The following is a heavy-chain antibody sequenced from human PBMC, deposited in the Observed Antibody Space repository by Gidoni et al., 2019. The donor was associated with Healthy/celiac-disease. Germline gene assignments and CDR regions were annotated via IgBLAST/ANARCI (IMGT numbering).Heavy chain of an antibody. CDR3: ARDPATYVGNWFDP. V-gene: IGHV3-7*03. Sequence: EVQLVESGGGLVQPGWSLRLSCAASGFTFSSYWMSWVRQAPGKGLEWVANIKQDGSEKYYVDSVKGRFTISRDNAKNSLYLQMNSLRAEDTAVYYCARDPATYVGNWFDPWGQGTLVTVSS. J-gene: IGHJ5*02. D-gene: IGHD3-16*01. CDR2: IKQDGSEK. CDR1: GFTFSSYW.